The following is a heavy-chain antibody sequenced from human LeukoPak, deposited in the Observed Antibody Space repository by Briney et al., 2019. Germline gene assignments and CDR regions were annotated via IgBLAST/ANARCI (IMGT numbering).Heavy chain of an antibody. CDR2: ISGSGGST. Sequence: GGSLRLSCAASGFTFSSYAMSGVRQAPGRGLEGVSAISGSGGSTYYADSVKGRFTISRDNSKNTLYLQMNSLRAEDTAVYYCAKEAYYYDSSGYYYANAFDIWGQGTMVTVSS. CDR1: GFTFSSYA. J-gene: IGHJ3*02. D-gene: IGHD3-22*01. CDR3: AKEAYYYDSSGYYYANAFDI. V-gene: IGHV3-23*01.